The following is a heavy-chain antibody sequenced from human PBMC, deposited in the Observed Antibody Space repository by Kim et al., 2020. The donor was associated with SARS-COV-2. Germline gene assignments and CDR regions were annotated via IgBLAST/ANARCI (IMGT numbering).Heavy chain of an antibody. J-gene: IGHJ3*02. Sequence: SETLSLTCAVYGGSFSGYYWSWIRQPPGKGLEWIGEINHSGSTNYNPSLKSRVTISVDTSKNQFSLKLSSVTAADTAVYYCASPTKSGSSQGAFDIWGQGTMVTVSS. CDR1: GGSFSGYY. CDR2: INHSGST. CDR3: ASPTKSGSSQGAFDI. D-gene: IGHD1-26*01. V-gene: IGHV4-34*01.